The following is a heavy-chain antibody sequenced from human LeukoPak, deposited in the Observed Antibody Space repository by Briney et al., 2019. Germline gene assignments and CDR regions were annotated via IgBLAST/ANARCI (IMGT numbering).Heavy chain of an antibody. CDR1: GFTFSTYW. CDR2: IKQDGREE. V-gene: IGHV3-7*01. D-gene: IGHD3-10*01. Sequence: GGSLRLSCVASGFTFSTYWMSWVRQAPGKGLEWVANIKQDGREEYYVNSVKGRFTISRDNAKNSLYLQINSLRAEDTAVYYCARSGDILYYYYMDVWGKGTTVTVSS. J-gene: IGHJ6*03. CDR3: ARSGDILYYYYMDV.